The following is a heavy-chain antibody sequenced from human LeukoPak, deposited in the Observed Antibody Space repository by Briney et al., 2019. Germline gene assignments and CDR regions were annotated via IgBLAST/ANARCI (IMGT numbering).Heavy chain of an antibody. D-gene: IGHD4-11*01. V-gene: IGHV3-33*06. CDR3: AKDAQRGVDYSNSLDK. CDR1: GFTFSHYG. Sequence: GGSLRLSCATSGFTFSHYGMHWVRQAPGKGLEWVAVIWSDGTNRYYGDPVKGRFTISRDNFQRTVYLQMNSLRAEDTAVYYCAKDAQRGVDYSNSLDKWGQGTLVTVSS. J-gene: IGHJ4*02. CDR2: IWSDGTNR.